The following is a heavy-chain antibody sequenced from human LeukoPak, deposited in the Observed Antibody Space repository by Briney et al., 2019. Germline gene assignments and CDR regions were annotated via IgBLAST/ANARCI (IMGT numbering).Heavy chain of an antibody. V-gene: IGHV3-23*01. J-gene: IGHJ3*02. D-gene: IGHD6-19*01. CDR3: AKAGRSGWYPGWPFDI. Sequence: GGSLRLSCAASGFTFLTCAMSWVRQAPGKGLQWVSVIRDSGASTYYADSVKGRFTTSRDNSKNTLYLQMNSLRAEDTAVYYCAKAGRSGWYPGWPFDIWGQGTMVTVSS. CDR1: GFTFLTCA. CDR2: IRDSGAST.